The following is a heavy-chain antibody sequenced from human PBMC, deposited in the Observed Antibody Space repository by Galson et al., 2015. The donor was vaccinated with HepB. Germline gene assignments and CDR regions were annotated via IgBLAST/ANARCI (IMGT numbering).Heavy chain of an antibody. Sequence: SVKVSCKASGYTFIGYYIHWVRQAPGQGFEWMGCINPSGGGTKYAQKFQGRVTMTRDTSIRTVYMELSRLRSDDTAVYYCAREGGDYSLSGYWGQGTLVTVST. J-gene: IGHJ4*02. CDR1: GYTFIGYY. CDR3: AREGGDYSLSGY. V-gene: IGHV1-2*02. CDR2: INPSGGGT. D-gene: IGHD2-21*01.